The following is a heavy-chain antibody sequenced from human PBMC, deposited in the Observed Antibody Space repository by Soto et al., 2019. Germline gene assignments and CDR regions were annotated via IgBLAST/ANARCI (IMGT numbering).Heavy chain of an antibody. J-gene: IGHJ6*02. CDR3: ARLGYDFWSGPGGDYYYYGVDV. V-gene: IGHV4-61*01. CDR1: GGSVNSGSYY. Sequence: SETLSLTCTVSGGSVNSGSYYWTWIRQPPGKGLEWIGYIYYSGSTDYDASLKSRVSISLDTSQNQFSLQLSSLTAADTAVYYCARLGYDFWSGPGGDYYYYGVDVWGQGTTVTVSS. CDR2: IYYSGST. D-gene: IGHD3-3*01.